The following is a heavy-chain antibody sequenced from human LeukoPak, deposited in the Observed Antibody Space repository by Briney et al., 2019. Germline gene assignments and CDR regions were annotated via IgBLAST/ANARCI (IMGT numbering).Heavy chain of an antibody. D-gene: IGHD3-22*01. J-gene: IGHJ4*02. CDR3: ARGRHDSSGYYFSFRY. V-gene: IGHV4-34*01. CDR2: INHSGST. Sequence: SETLSLTCAVYGGCFSGYYWSWIRQPPGKGLEWIGEINHSGSTNYNPSLKSRVTISVDTSKNQFSLKLSSVTAADTAVYYCARGRHDSSGYYFSFRYWGQGTLVTVSS. CDR1: GGCFSGYY.